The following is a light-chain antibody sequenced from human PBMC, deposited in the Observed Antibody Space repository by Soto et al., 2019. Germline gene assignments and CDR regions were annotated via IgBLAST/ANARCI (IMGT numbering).Light chain of an antibody. J-gene: IGKJ4*01. CDR1: QSVSSY. Sequence: EIVLTQSPATLSLSPGERATLSCRASQSVSSYLAWYQQKPGQAPRLLIYDASNRATGIPARFSGSGSGTDCTLTISSLEPEDFAVYYCQQRSNWPLTFGGGTKVESK. CDR3: QQRSNWPLT. V-gene: IGKV3-11*01. CDR2: DAS.